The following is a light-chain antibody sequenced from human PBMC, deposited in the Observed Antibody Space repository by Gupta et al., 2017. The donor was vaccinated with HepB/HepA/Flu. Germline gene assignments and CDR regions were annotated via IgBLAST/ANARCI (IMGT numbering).Light chain of an antibody. Sequence: QAGLTQPPSVSKGLRQTATLTCTGNNNNVGNQGAAWLQQHQGHPPKLLVYNNNNRPSGISERFSASRSGNTASLTIIGLQPEDEADYYCSAWDSSLSALVFGGGTKLTVL. CDR3: SAWDSSLSALV. V-gene: IGLV10-54*04. CDR1: NNNVGNQG. J-gene: IGLJ2*01. CDR2: NNN.